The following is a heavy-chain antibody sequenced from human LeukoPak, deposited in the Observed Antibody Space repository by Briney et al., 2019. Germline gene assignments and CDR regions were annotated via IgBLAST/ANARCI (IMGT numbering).Heavy chain of an antibody. J-gene: IGHJ5*02. CDR1: GGSFIGYY. CDR2: INHSGST. D-gene: IGHD5-18*01. V-gene: IGHV4-34*01. CDR3: ATDRRGYSYAGWFDP. Sequence: SETLSLTCAVYGGSFIGYYWSWIRQPPGKGLEWIGEINHSGSTNYNPSLKSRVTISVDTSKNQFSLKLSSVTAADTAVYYCATDRRGYSYAGWFDPWGQGTLVTVSS.